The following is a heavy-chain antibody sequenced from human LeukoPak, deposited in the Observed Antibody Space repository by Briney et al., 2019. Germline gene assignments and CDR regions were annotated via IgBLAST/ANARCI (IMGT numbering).Heavy chain of an antibody. Sequence: ASVKVSCKASGYTFTSYDINWVRQATGQGLEWMGWMNPNSGNTGYAQKFQGRATITRNTSISTAYMELSSLRSEDTAVYYCARGLRVVVPAAIWAYYFDYWGQGTLVTVSS. CDR3: ARGLRVVVPAAIWAYYFDY. J-gene: IGHJ4*02. D-gene: IGHD2-2*02. CDR2: MNPNSGNT. CDR1: GYTFTSYD. V-gene: IGHV1-8*03.